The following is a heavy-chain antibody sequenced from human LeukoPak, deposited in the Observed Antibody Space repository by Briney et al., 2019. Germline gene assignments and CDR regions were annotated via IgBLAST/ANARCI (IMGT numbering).Heavy chain of an antibody. D-gene: IGHD2-2*01. CDR3: AREAGYCSSTSCSNNWFDP. CDR1: GYSISSSYY. Sequence: SETLSLTCTVSGYSISSSYYWGWIRQPPGKGLEWIGSIYHSGSTYYNPSLKSRVTISVDTSKNQFSLKLSSVTAADTAVYYCAREAGYCSSTSCSNNWFDPWGQGTLVTVSS. CDR2: IYHSGST. V-gene: IGHV4-38-2*02. J-gene: IGHJ5*02.